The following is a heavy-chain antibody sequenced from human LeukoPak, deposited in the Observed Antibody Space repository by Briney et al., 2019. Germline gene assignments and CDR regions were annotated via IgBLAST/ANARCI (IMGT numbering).Heavy chain of an antibody. CDR1: GFTFSSYA. J-gene: IGHJ4*02. CDR2: ISGSGGST. CDR3: AKDQGVYDYVWGSYRYSPFDY. Sequence: GGSLRLSCAASGFTFSSYAMSWVRQAPGKRLEWVSAISGSGGSTYYADSVKGRFTISRDNSKNTLYLQMNSLRAEDTAVYYCAKDQGVYDYVWGSYRYSPFDYWGQGTLVTVSS. V-gene: IGHV3-23*01. D-gene: IGHD3-16*02.